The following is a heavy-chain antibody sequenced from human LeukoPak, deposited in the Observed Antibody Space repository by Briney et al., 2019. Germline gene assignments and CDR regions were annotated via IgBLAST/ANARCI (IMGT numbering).Heavy chain of an antibody. D-gene: IGHD3-10*01. V-gene: IGHV4-61*02. J-gene: IGHJ5*02. Sequence: SQTLSLTCTVSGGSISSGSYYWSWIRQPAGKGLEWIGRIYTSGSTNSNPFLKSRVTISVDTSKNQFTLKLSSVTAADTAVYYCARTLGFGELWGQIPWFDPWGQGTLVTVSS. CDR1: GGSISSGSYY. CDR2: IYTSGST. CDR3: ARTLGFGELWGQIPWFDP.